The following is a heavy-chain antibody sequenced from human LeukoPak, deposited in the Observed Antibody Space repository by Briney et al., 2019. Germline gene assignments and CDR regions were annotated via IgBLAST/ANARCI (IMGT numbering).Heavy chain of an antibody. V-gene: IGHV1-2*02. CDR2: INPYSGGT. D-gene: IGHD1-1*01. Sequence: ASVKVSCRASGYTFTGYYMHWVRQAPGQGLEWMGWINPYSGGTNYAQKFQGRVTMTRDTSISTAYMELSRLRSDDTAVYYCARAGTTGIWFDPWGQGTLVTVSS. J-gene: IGHJ5*02. CDR1: GYTFTGYY. CDR3: ARAGTTGIWFDP.